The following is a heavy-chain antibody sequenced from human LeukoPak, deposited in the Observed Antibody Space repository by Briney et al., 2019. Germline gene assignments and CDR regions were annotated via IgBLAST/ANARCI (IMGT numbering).Heavy chain of an antibody. CDR1: GFTFSSYA. J-gene: IGHJ4*02. Sequence: PGGSLRLSCAASGFTFSSYAMSWVRQAPGKGLEGVSAISGSGGSTYYADSVKGRFTISRDNSKNTLYLQMNSLRAEDTAVYYCAKPTYYYDSSGSRNSYFDYWGQGTLVTVSS. CDR3: AKPTYYYDSSGSRNSYFDY. D-gene: IGHD3-22*01. V-gene: IGHV3-23*01. CDR2: ISGSGGST.